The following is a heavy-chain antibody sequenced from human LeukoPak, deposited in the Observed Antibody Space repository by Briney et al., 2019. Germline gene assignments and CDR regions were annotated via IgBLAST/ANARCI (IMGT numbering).Heavy chain of an antibody. J-gene: IGHJ4*02. CDR1: GGSFSGYY. V-gene: IGHV4-34*01. D-gene: IGHD2-21*02. Sequence: SETLSLTCAVYGGSFSGYYWSWIRQPPGKGLEWIGEINHSGSTNYNPSLKSRVTISVDKSKSQFSLELNSVTAADTAVYYCARGGDWLLDYWGQGILVTVSS. CDR3: ARGGDWLLDY. CDR2: INHSGST.